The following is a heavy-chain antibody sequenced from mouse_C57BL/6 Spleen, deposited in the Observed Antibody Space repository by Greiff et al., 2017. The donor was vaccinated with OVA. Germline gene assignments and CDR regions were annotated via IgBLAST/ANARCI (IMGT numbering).Heavy chain of an antibody. J-gene: IGHJ2*01. Sequence: QVQLQQPGAELVMPGASVKLSCKASGYTFTSYWMHWVKQRPGQGLEWIGEIDPSDSYTNYNQKFKGKSTLTVDKSSSTAYMQLSSLTSDDSAVDYCARTSGYVAHYYDYWGQGTTLTVSS. D-gene: IGHD3-2*02. CDR3: ARTSGYVAHYYDY. CDR1: GYTFTSYW. V-gene: IGHV1-69*01. CDR2: IDPSDSYT.